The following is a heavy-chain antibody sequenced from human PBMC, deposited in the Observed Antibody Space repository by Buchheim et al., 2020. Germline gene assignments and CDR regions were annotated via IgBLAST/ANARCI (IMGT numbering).Heavy chain of an antibody. CDR1: GGSMSNGDYY. CDR2: IYYSGST. D-gene: IGHD3-10*01. V-gene: IGHV4-30-4*01. Sequence: QVQLQESGPGLVKPSQTLSLTGSVSGGSMSNGDYYWSWIRQPPGKGLEWIGYIYYSGSTDYNPSLKSRVTISVDTSKNQFSLKLSSVTAADTAVYYCARASGYYGSGSYYRLNLNWIDPWGQGTL. CDR3: ARASGYYGSGSYYRLNLNWIDP. J-gene: IGHJ5*02.